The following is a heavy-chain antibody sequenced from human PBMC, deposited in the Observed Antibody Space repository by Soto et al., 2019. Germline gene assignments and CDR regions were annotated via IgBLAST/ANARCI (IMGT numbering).Heavy chain of an antibody. CDR3: ARFPITDTAMVFSDTYYYYYYGMDV. D-gene: IGHD5-18*01. V-gene: IGHV1-46*01. CDR2: INPSGGST. CDR1: GYTFTSYY. J-gene: IGHJ6*02. Sequence: ASVKVSWKASGYTFTSYYMHWVRQAPGQGLEWMGIINPSGGSTSYAQKFQGRVTMTRDTSTSTVYMELSSLRSEDTAVYYCARFPITDTAMVFSDTYYYYYYGMDVWGQGTTVTVSS.